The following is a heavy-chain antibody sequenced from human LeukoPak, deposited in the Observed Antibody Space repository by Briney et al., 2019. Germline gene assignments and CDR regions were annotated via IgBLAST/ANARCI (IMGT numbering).Heavy chain of an antibody. D-gene: IGHD3-22*01. Sequence: ASVKVSCKASGYIFTGYFIHWVRQAPGQGLEWMGWINPNSGGTNYAQKFQGRVTMTRDTSISTVYMELSRLRSDDTAVYYCARDERYDSSGYPFDSWGQGTLVTVSS. CDR2: INPNSGGT. V-gene: IGHV1-2*02. J-gene: IGHJ4*02. CDR1: GYIFTGYF. CDR3: ARDERYDSSGYPFDS.